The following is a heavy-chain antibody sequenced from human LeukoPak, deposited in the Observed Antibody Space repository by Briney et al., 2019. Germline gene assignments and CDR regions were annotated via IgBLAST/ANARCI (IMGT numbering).Heavy chain of an antibody. V-gene: IGHV5-51*01. J-gene: IGHJ3*02. CDR1: GYSFTSYW. CDR2: IYPGDSDT. Sequence: GESLKISCKGSGYSFTSYWIGWVRQMPGKGLEWMGIIYPGDSDTRYSPSFQGQVTISADKSISTAYLQWSSLKASDTAMYYCARHYYYDSSGYYSYAFDIWGQGTMVTVSS. CDR3: ARHYYYDSSGYYSYAFDI. D-gene: IGHD3-22*01.